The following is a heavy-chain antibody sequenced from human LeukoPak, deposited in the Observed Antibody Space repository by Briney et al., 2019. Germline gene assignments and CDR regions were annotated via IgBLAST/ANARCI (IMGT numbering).Heavy chain of an antibody. CDR1: GFTFSSYA. V-gene: IGHV3-30*04. CDR2: ISYDGSNK. J-gene: IGHJ4*02. Sequence: GRSLRLSCAASGFTFSSYAMHWVRQAPGKGLEWVAVISYDGSNKYYADSVKGRFTTSRDNSKNTLYLQMNSLRAEDTAVYYCARGGRPAGYQNDYWGQGTLVTVSS. CDR3: ARGGRPAGYQNDY. D-gene: IGHD5-18*01.